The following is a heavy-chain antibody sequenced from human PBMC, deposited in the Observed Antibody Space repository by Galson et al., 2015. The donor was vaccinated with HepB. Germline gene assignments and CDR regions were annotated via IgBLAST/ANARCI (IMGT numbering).Heavy chain of an antibody. D-gene: IGHD3-22*01. CDR1: GGTFSSYT. J-gene: IGHJ4*02. CDR2: IIPILGIA. CDR3: ARDSGYYRSIDY. Sequence: SVKVSCKASGGTFSSYTISWVRQAPGQGLEWMGRIIPILGIANYAQKFQGRVTITADKSTSTAYMELSSLRSEDTAVYYCARDSGYYRSIDYWGQGTLVTVSS. V-gene: IGHV1-69*04.